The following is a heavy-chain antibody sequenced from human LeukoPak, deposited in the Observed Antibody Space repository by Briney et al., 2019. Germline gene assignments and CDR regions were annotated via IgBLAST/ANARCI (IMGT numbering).Heavy chain of an antibody. J-gene: IGHJ5*02. V-gene: IGHV4-4*07. Sequence: SETLSFTCTVSGGSISSYYWSWIRQPAGKGLEWIGRIYTSGSTNYNPSLKSRVTMSVDTSKNQFSLKLSSVTAADTAVYYCAGVLAVAHFSFNNWFDPWGQGTLVTVSS. CDR1: GGSISSYY. CDR2: IYTSGST. D-gene: IGHD6-19*01. CDR3: AGVLAVAHFSFNNWFDP.